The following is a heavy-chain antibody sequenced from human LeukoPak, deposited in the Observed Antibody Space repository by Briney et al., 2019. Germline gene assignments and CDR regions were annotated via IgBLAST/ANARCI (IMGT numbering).Heavy chain of an antibody. Sequence: SGGSLRLSCAASGFTFSSYAMSWVRQAPGKGLEWVSAISGSGGGTYYADSVKGRFTISRDNSKNTLYLQMNSLRAEDTAVYYCAKVSRATRAYGMDVWGQGTTVTVSS. CDR3: AKVSRATRAYGMDV. J-gene: IGHJ6*02. V-gene: IGHV3-23*01. CDR1: GFTFSSYA. D-gene: IGHD2/OR15-2a*01. CDR2: ISGSGGGT.